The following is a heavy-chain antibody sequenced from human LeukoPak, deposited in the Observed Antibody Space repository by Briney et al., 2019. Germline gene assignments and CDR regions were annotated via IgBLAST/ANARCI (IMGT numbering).Heavy chain of an antibody. Sequence: GSLRLSCAASGFTFSRYSMNWVRQAPGKGLEWVSSISSSSSFIYYADSVKGRFTISRDNAKNSLYLQMNSLRAEDTAVYYCARDPPLGSCSTISCPHLDYWGQGTLVTVSS. CDR2: ISSSSSFI. CDR3: ARDPPLGSCSTISCPHLDY. V-gene: IGHV3-21*01. D-gene: IGHD2-2*01. J-gene: IGHJ4*02. CDR1: GFTFSRYS.